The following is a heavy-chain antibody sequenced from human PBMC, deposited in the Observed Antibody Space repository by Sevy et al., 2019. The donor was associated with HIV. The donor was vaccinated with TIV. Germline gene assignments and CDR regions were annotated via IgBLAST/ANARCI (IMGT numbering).Heavy chain of an antibody. CDR2: IYYSGST. V-gene: IGHV4-59*13. D-gene: IGHD3-16*02. CDR1: GGSISGYY. CDR3: ARDESLGGLSPHWLDP. Sequence: SETLSLTCTVSGGSISGYYWSWIRQPPGKGLEWIGNIYYSGSTNYNPSLKSRVTISLDTSKNQFSLKLSSVTAADTAVYYCARDESLGGLSPHWLDPWGQGTLVTVSS. J-gene: IGHJ5*02.